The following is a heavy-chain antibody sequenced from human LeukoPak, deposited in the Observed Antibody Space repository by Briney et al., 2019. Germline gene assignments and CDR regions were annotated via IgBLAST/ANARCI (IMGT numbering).Heavy chain of an antibody. CDR1: GYTFTSCD. J-gene: IGHJ5*02. D-gene: IGHD3-10*01. CDR2: MNPNSGNT. V-gene: IGHV1-8*03. Sequence: GASVKVSCKASGYTFTSCDINWVRQATGQGLEWMGWMNPNSGNTGYAQKFQGRVTITRNTSISTAYMELSSLRSEDTAVYYCLATGKNYYGSGSYSNWFDPWGQGTLVTVSS. CDR3: LATGKNYYGSGSYSNWFDP.